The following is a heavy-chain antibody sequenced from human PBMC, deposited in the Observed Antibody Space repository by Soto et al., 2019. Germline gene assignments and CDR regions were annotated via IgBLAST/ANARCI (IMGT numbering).Heavy chain of an antibody. Sequence: GGSLRLSCAASGFTFSSYAMHWVRQAPGKGLEWVAVISYDGSNKYYADSVKGRFTISRDNSKNTLYLQMNSLRAEDTAVNYCAKDLPVPANYLTSYYYYYMDVWGKGTTVTVSS. CDR2: ISYDGSNK. D-gene: IGHD2-2*01. J-gene: IGHJ6*03. V-gene: IGHV3-30-3*01. CDR3: AKDLPVPANYLTSYYYYYMDV. CDR1: GFTFSSYA.